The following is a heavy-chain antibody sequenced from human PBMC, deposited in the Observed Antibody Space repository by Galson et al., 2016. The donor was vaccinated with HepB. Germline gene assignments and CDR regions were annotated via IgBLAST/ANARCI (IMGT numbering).Heavy chain of an antibody. D-gene: IGHD3-10*01. Sequence: MHWVRQVPGKGLVWVSRINSDGRITHYAESVKGRFTISRDNAKNSLYVEMNSLRAEDTAVYYCASSYGSGSYWSLWGQGTLVTVSA. J-gene: IGHJ4*02. CDR2: INSDGRIT. V-gene: IGHV3-74*01. CDR3: ASSYGSGSYWSL.